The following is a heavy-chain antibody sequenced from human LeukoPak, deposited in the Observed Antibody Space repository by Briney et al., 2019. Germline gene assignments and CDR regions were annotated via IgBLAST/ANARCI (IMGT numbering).Heavy chain of an antibody. Sequence: PSETLSLSCTVSGGSISSSSYYWGWIRQPPGKGLEWIGSIYYSGSTHYNPSLKSRVTISVDTSKNQFSLKLSSVTAADTAVYYCARVSFSGYDSGYFDYWGQGTLVTVSS. V-gene: IGHV4-39*07. CDR1: GGSISSSSYY. CDR2: IYYSGST. CDR3: ARVSFSGYDSGYFDY. D-gene: IGHD5-12*01. J-gene: IGHJ4*02.